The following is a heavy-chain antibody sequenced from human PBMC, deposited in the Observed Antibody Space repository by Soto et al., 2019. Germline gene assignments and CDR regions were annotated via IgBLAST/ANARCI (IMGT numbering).Heavy chain of an antibody. J-gene: IGHJ4*02. V-gene: IGHV3-30-3*01. CDR3: ARDRDYFDIRYFDY. D-gene: IGHD4-17*01. Sequence: QVQLVESGGGVVQPGRSLRLSCVGSDFTCSSYAMHWVLQAPGKGLEWVAVISYNGDNKYYADSVKGRFTISRDNSKHTLYLQMNSMRAEDTAVYYCARDRDYFDIRYFDYWCQGNLVTVSS. CDR2: ISYNGDNK. CDR1: DFTCSSYA.